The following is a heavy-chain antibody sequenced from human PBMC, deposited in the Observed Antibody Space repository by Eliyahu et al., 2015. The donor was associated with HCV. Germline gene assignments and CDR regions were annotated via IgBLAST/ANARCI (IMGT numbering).Heavy chain of an antibody. V-gene: IGHV3-7*01. J-gene: IGHJ3*02. CDR2: IKQDGSEK. D-gene: IGHD1-26*01. Sequence: RLSCAASGFTFSSYWXSWVRQAPGKGLEWVANIKQDGSEKYYVDSVKGRFTISRDNAKNSLYLQMNSLRAEDTAVYYCARDGGELPLLGGRDAFDIWGQGTMVTVSS. CDR1: GFTFSSYW. CDR3: ARDGGELPLLGGRDAFDI.